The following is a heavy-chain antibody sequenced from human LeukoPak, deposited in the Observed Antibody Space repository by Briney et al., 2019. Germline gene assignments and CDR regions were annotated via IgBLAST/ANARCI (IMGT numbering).Heavy chain of an antibody. Sequence: PGGSLRLSCAASGFTVRSIYMIWVRQAPGKGLEWVAVISYDGSNKYYADSVKGRFTISRDNSKNTLYLQMNSLRAEDTAVYYCAKALRGFPNYYYGMDVWGKGTTVTVSS. CDR1: GFTVRSIY. J-gene: IGHJ6*04. V-gene: IGHV3-30*18. CDR3: AKALRGFPNYYYGMDV. CDR2: ISYDGSNK. D-gene: IGHD3-10*01.